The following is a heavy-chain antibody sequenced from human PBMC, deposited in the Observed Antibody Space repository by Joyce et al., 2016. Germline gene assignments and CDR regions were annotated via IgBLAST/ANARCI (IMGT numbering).Heavy chain of an antibody. V-gene: IGHV4-39*01. CDR3: ARGRATLVRGDDYGYDY. CDR1: GGSLTSVSYY. J-gene: IGHJ4*02. CDR2: IFHSGSA. Sequence: QLRLQETGPGLVKPSETLSLNCSVSGGSLTSVSYYGGWIRQPPGKGLEWIANIFHSGSAYYNPSLKSGLSISLDKSNNRFSLRLDSLTAADTAVYYCARGRATLVRGDDYGYDYWGQGILVTVSS. D-gene: IGHD3-10*01.